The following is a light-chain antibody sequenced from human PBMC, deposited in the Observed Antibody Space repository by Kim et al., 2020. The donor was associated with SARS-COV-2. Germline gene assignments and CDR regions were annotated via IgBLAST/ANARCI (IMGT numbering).Light chain of an antibody. Sequence: VSPGERATLSCRASQSVSINLAWYQRKPGQAPRLLIYGASTRATGIPARFSGSGSGTEFTLTISSLQSEDFAVYYCQQYNNWPMYTFGQGTKLEI. CDR2: GAS. J-gene: IGKJ2*01. CDR1: QSVSIN. CDR3: QQYNNWPMYT. V-gene: IGKV3-15*01.